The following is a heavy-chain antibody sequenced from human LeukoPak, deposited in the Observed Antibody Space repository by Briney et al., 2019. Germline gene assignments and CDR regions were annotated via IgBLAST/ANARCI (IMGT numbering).Heavy chain of an antibody. CDR3: AKEGGSSSGWYYGRYIDY. CDR2: ISWNSGSI. D-gene: IGHD6-19*01. Sequence: GGSLRLSCAASGFTFDDYAMHWVRQAPGKGLEWVSGISWNSGSIGYADSVKGRFTISRDNAKNSLYLQMNSLRAEDTALYHCAKEGGSSSGWYYGRYIDYWGQGTLVTVSS. J-gene: IGHJ4*02. V-gene: IGHV3-9*01. CDR1: GFTFDDYA.